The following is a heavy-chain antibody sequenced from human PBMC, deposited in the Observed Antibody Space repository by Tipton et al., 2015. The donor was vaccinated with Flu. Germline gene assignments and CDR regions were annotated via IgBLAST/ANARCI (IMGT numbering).Heavy chain of an antibody. Sequence: SLRLSCAASGFTFGSYGMYWVRQAAGKGLEWVAVIWYDGSNKKYGDSVKGRFTISRDNPKNTLYLQMNSLRVEDTGVYYCARMLKSYGMDVWGQGTTVTVSS. D-gene: IGHD3-10*02. CDR3: ARMLKSYGMDV. CDR2: IWYDGSNK. V-gene: IGHV3-33*01. CDR1: GFTFGSYG. J-gene: IGHJ6*02.